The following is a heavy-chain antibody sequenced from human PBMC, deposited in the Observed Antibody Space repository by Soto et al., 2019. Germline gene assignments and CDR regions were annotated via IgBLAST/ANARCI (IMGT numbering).Heavy chain of an antibody. V-gene: IGHV3-48*01. CDR3: AGHYGWANYYYYYYMDV. Sequence: EVQLVESGGGLVQAGGSLRLSCAASGFTFSSYSMNWVRQAPGKGLEWVSYISTSSSTIYYADSVKGRFTISRDNAKNSLYLHMNSLRAEDTAVYYCAGHYGWANYYYYYYMDVWGKGTTVTVSS. CDR1: GFTFSSYS. D-gene: IGHD4-17*01. CDR2: ISTSSSTI. J-gene: IGHJ6*03.